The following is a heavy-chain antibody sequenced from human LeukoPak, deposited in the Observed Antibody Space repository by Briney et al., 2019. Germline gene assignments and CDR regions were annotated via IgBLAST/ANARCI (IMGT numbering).Heavy chain of an antibody. V-gene: IGHV3-74*01. D-gene: IGHD3-10*01. Sequence: GGSLRLSCAASGFPFDNTRMHWVRQAPGKGLVWVSLINNDGSITNYADSVKGRFTISRDNAKNTVYLQMNSLRAEDTAVYYCAIGGTYGSGSWGQGTLVTVSS. J-gene: IGHJ4*02. CDR2: INNDGSIT. CDR3: AIGGTYGSGS. CDR1: GFPFDNTR.